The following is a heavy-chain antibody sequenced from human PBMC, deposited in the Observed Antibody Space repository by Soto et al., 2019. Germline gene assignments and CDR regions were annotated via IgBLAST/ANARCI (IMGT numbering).Heavy chain of an antibody. Sequence: EVQLVESGGGLVQPGGSLRLSCAASGFTFSSYDMHWHRQATGKGLEWVSAIGNAGDTYYPGSVKGRFTISREHAKNSLYIRMNSLCAGDTALYYCARSPGGRGYCRGGSCFSYSYCFDYCGKGTLVTVAS. J-gene: IGHJ4*02. CDR3: ARSPGGRGYCRGGSCFSYSYCFDY. V-gene: IGHV3-13*01. D-gene: IGHD2-15*01. CDR2: IGNAGDT. CDR1: GFTFSSYD.